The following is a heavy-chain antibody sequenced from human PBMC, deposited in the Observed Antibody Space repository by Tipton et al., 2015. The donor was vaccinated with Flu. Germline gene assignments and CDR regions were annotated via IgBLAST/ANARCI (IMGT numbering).Heavy chain of an antibody. CDR3: ARGYSSGWLYAFDI. CDR1: GYSISSGYY. D-gene: IGHD6-19*01. V-gene: IGHV4-38-2*01. J-gene: IGHJ3*02. Sequence: TLSLTCAVSGYSISSGYYWGWIRQPPGKGLEWIGSIYHSGSTYYNPSLKSRVTISVDTSKNQFSLKLSSVTAADTAVYYCARGYSSGWLYAFDIWGQGTMVTVSS. CDR2: IYHSGST.